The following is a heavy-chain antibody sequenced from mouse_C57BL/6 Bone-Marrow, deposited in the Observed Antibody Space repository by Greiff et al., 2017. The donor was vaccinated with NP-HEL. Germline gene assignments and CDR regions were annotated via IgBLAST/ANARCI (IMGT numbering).Heavy chain of an antibody. J-gene: IGHJ3*01. Sequence: EVKVVESGGGLVKPGGSLKLSCAASGFTFSSYAMSWVRQTPEKRLEWVATISDGGSYTYYPDNVKGRFTISRDKAKNNLYLQMSHLKSEDTAIYYCAPLPPWFAYWGQGTLVTVSA. V-gene: IGHV5-4*03. CDR1: GFTFSSYA. CDR3: APLPPWFAY. CDR2: ISDGGSYT. D-gene: IGHD5-5*01.